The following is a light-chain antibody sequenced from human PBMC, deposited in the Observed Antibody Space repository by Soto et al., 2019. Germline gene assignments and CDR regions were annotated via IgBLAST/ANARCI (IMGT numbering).Light chain of an antibody. V-gene: IGLV2-23*01. Sequence: QSALTQPASVSGSPGQSITISCTGTSSDVGTYNLVSWYQQHPGKAPKLMIYEGSKRPSGVSNRFSGSKSGNTASLTISGLQAEDEADYYCSSYAGDGAVVFGGGTKVTVL. CDR2: EGS. CDR1: SSDVGTYNL. CDR3: SSYAGDGAVV. J-gene: IGLJ2*01.